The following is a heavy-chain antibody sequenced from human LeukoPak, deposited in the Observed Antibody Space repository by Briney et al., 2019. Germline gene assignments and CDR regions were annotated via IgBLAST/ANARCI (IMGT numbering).Heavy chain of an antibody. J-gene: IGHJ4*02. CDR2: ISSSSSYI. D-gene: IGHD5-18*01. CDR1: GFTFSSYS. V-gene: IGHV3-21*04. Sequence: GGSLRLSCAASGFTFSSYSMNWVRQAPGKGLEWVSSISSSSSYIYYADSVKGRFTISRDNSKNTLYLQMNSLRAEDTAVYYCAKRGYSYEKDPHFDYWGQGTLVTVSS. CDR3: AKRGYSYEKDPHFDY.